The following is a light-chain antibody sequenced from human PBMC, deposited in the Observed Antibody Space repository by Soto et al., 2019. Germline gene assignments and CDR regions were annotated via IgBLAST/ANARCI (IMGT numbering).Light chain of an antibody. CDR2: AAT. CDR1: QDINSR. CDR3: LQVANFPRT. Sequence: DIQMTQSPSSVSASVGDTVTITCRASQDINSRLAWFQQQPGRPPKYVIQAATMLQSGFPSRFAGSGSGRDFTLTIHTLQPEESATYNCLQVANFPRTFGQGTKVDIK. J-gene: IGKJ1*01. V-gene: IGKV1-12*01.